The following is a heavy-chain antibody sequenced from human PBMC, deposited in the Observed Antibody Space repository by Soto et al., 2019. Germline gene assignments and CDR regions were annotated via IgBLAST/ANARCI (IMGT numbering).Heavy chain of an antibody. D-gene: IGHD2-2*01. CDR2: ISYDGNHK. Sequence: HVQLVESGGGVVQPGRSLRLSCAVSGFNFSSYGMHWVRQAPGKGLEWVAVISYDGNHKASADAVNGRFTISKDNAKNTLFLQMNSLRVEDAAVYYCAKDLVKTSSLPADWGQGTLVTVSS. CDR1: GFNFSSYG. V-gene: IGHV3-30*18. J-gene: IGHJ4*02. CDR3: AKDLVKTSSLPAD.